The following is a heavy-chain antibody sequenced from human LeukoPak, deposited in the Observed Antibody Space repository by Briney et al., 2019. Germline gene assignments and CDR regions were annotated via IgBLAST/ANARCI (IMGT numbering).Heavy chain of an antibody. V-gene: IGHV3-23*01. CDR2: ISGSGGST. CDR3: AKDGSYYYGSGSYYTDY. Sequence: GGSLRLSCAASGFTFSSYAMSWVRQAPGKWLEWVSAISGSGGSTYYADSVKGRFTISRDNSKNTLYLQMNSLRAEDTAVYYCAKDGSYYYGSGSYYTDYWGQGTLVTVSS. D-gene: IGHD3-10*01. CDR1: GFTFSSYA. J-gene: IGHJ4*02.